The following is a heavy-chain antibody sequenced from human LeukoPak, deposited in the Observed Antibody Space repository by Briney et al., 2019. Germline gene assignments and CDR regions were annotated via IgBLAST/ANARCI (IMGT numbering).Heavy chain of an antibody. CDR3: AASLPNIVVVPATKGPFGY. J-gene: IGHJ4*02. Sequence: GGSLRLSCATSGFTFSNAWMNWVRQAPGKGLEWVGRIRSNSDGGTIDYAAPVKGRFTLSRDDSKTTLYLQMNSLQTEDTAVYYCAASLPNIVVVPATKGPFGYWGQGALVTVSS. D-gene: IGHD2-2*01. CDR1: GFTFSNAW. CDR2: IRSNSDGGTI. V-gene: IGHV3-15*07.